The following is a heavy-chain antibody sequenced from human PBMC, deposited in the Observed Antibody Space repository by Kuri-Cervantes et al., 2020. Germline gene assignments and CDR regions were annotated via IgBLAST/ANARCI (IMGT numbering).Heavy chain of an antibody. CDR1: GYTFTYRY. J-gene: IGHJ4*02. CDR3: ARLRLVGATKGEYYFDF. CDR2: ITPYNGNT. V-gene: IGHV1-45*02. Sequence: SVKVSCKASGYTFTYRYLHWVRQAPGQALEWMGWITPYNGNTNYAQKFQDRVTMTTDTSTSTSYMELRSLRSDDTAVYYCARLRLVGATKGEYYFDFWGQGTLVTVSS. D-gene: IGHD1-26*01.